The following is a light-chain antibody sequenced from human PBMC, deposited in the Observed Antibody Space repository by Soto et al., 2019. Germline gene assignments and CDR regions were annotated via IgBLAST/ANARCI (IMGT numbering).Light chain of an antibody. CDR2: KAS. CDR1: QSIGSW. V-gene: IGKV1-5*03. CDR3: QQYGSYSPWT. Sequence: DIQMTQSPSTLSASVGDRVTITCRASQSIGSWLAWYQQKPGKAPKLLIYKASSLESGVPSRFXGSGSGTEFTITISSLQPDDFASYYCQQYGSYSPWTFGQGTKVEIK. J-gene: IGKJ1*01.